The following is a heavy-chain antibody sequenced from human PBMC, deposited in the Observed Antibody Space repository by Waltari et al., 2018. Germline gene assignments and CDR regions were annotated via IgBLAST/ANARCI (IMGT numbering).Heavy chain of an antibody. V-gene: IGHV4-39*07. CDR3: ARSPCRGGSCRYWYFDL. CDR2: IYYAGNT. D-gene: IGHD2-15*01. Sequence: QLQLQESGPGLVKPSETLSLTCTVSGGSISNIDYYWGWIRQSPGGGLEWIGNIYYAGNTYFHPSPNRRATISIDTSKNQFSLELTSVTAAETAVFYCARSPCRGGSCRYWYFDLWGRGALVTVSS. J-gene: IGHJ2*01. CDR1: GGSISNIDYY.